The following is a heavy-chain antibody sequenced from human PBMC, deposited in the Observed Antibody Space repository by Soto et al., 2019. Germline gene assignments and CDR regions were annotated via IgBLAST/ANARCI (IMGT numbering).Heavy chain of an antibody. CDR1: GFTFTNAW. CDR2: IKSKNDGGTT. J-gene: IGHJ4*02. V-gene: IGHV3-15*07. CDR3: TTGLTYYSDSSGYYFDA. D-gene: IGHD3-22*01. Sequence: EVHLVESGGDLVKPGGSLSLSCAGSGFTFTNAWMNWVRRAPGKGLEWVGRIKSKNDGGTTEYAAPVKGRLIITRDDSKNTVYLQMTSLQTEDTGVYYCTTGLTYYSDSSGYYFDAWGQGTLVTVSS.